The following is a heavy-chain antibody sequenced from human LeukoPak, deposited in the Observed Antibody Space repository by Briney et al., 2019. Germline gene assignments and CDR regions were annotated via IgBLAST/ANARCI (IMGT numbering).Heavy chain of an antibody. CDR1: GGTFSSYA. D-gene: IGHD3-16*02. J-gene: IGHJ3*02. CDR3: ARGITFGGVIVNVFDI. Sequence: ASVKVSCKASGGTFSSYAISWVRQAPGKGLEWMGGFDPEDGETIYAQKFQGRVTMTEDTSTDTAYMELSSLRSEDTAVYYCARGITFGGVIVNVFDIWGQGTMVTVSS. V-gene: IGHV1-24*01. CDR2: FDPEDGET.